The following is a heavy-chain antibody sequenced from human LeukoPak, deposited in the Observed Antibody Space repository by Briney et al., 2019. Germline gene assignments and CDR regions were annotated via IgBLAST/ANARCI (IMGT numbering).Heavy chain of an antibody. V-gene: IGHV4-39*02. CDR3: ARDRGYSSGWYGAYDY. D-gene: IGHD6-19*01. Sequence: PSETLSLTCTVSGGSISSSSYYWGWIRQPPGKGLEWIGSIYYSGSTYYNPSLKSRVTISVDTSKNQFSLKLSSVTAADTAVYYCARDRGYSSGWYGAYDYWGQGTLVTVSS. J-gene: IGHJ4*02. CDR2: IYYSGST. CDR1: GGSISSSSYY.